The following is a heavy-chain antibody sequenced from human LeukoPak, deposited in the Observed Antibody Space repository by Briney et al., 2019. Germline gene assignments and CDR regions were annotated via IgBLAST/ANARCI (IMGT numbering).Heavy chain of an antibody. D-gene: IGHD3-10*01. Sequence: PGGSLRLSCAASGLTFSSYAMSWVRQAPGKGLEWVSAISGSGGSTYYADSVKGRFTISRDNSKNTLYLQMNRLRAEDTAVYYCAKGRWDYYGSGSLLSGWFDPWGQGTLVTVSS. CDR1: GLTFSSYA. V-gene: IGHV3-23*01. J-gene: IGHJ5*02. CDR3: AKGRWDYYGSGSLLSGWFDP. CDR2: ISGSGGST.